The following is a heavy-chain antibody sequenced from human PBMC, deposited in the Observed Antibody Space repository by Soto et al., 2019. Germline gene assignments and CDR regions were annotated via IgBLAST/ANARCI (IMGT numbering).Heavy chain of an antibody. CDR1: GGSISSGGYS. J-gene: IGHJ4*02. Sequence: SETLSLTCAVSGGSISSGGYSWSWIRQPPGKGLEWIGDIYHSGSTYYNPSLKSRVTISVDTSKNQFSLKLSSVTAADTAVYYCARAGYYYDSSGYYIDYWGQGTLVTVSS. V-gene: IGHV4-30-2*01. D-gene: IGHD3-22*01. CDR3: ARAGYYYDSSGYYIDY. CDR2: IYHSGST.